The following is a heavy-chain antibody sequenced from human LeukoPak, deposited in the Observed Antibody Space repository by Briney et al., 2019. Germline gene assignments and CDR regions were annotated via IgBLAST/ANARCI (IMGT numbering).Heavy chain of an antibody. CDR1: GGSISSYY. D-gene: IGHD6-19*01. CDR2: IYYSGST. J-gene: IGHJ4*02. Sequence: SETLSLTCTVSGGSISSYYWSWIRQPPGKGLEWIGYIYYSGSTNYNPSLKSRVTISADTSKNQFSLKLNSVTAADTAVYYCARDIGGAGYWGQGTLVTVSS. CDR3: ARDIGGAGY. V-gene: IGHV4-59*12.